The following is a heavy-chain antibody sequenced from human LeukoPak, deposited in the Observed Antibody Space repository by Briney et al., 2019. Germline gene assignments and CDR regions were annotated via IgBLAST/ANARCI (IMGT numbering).Heavy chain of an antibody. CDR1: GYTFTDYY. J-gene: IGHJ1*01. Sequence: ASVTVSFKASGYTFTDYYMHWVRQAPGQGLEWMGWINPKSGDTKYAQESQGWVTMTRDTSISTAYIELSRSRSDDTAMYYCARGSPVAAAGTAYFHRWGQGTLVTVSS. CDR2: INPKSGDT. D-gene: IGHD6-13*01. CDR3: ARGSPVAAAGTAYFHR. V-gene: IGHV1-2*04.